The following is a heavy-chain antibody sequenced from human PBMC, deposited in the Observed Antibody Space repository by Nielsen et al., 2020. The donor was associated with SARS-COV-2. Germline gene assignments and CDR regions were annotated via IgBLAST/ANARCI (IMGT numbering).Heavy chain of an antibody. D-gene: IGHD1-26*01. CDR1: GGTFSSYA. V-gene: IGHV1-69*06. Sequence: SVKVSCKASGGTFSSYAISWVRQAPGQGLEWMGGIIPIFGTANYAQKFQGRVTITADKSTSTAYMELSSLRSEDTAVYYCAREVGATSPEFDYWGQGTLVTVSS. J-gene: IGHJ4*02. CDR2: IIPIFGTA. CDR3: AREVGATSPEFDY.